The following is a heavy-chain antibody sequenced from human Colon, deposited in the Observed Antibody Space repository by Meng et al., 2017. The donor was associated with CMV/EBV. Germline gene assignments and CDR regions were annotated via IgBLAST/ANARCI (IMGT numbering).Heavy chain of an antibody. D-gene: IGHD1-14*01. CDR3: VSGITGRPESEY. CDR1: GFTISDRH. Sequence: GGSLRLSCEVSGFTISDRHMSWIRQAPGKGLEWIMYVTRESMIYSADSVSGRFTISRDNAKNSMYLQLNSLRAEDTAVYYSVSGITGRPESEYWGQGTLVTVSS. V-gene: IGHV3-11*01. J-gene: IGHJ4*02. CDR2: VTRESMI.